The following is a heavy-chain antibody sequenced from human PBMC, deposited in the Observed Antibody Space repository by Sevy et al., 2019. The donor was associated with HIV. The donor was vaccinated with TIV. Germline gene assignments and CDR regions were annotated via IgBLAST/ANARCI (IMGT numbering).Heavy chain of an antibody. CDR1: GFTFSSYA. CDR3: ASSRDTAMEIDY. D-gene: IGHD5-18*01. V-gene: IGHV3-30-3*01. J-gene: IGHJ4*02. Sequence: GGSLRLSCAASGFTFSSYAMHWVRQAPGKGLEWVAVISYDGSNKYYAHSVKGRFTISRDNSKNTLYLQMNSLRAEDTAVYYCASSRDTAMEIDYWGQGTLVTVSS. CDR2: ISYDGSNK.